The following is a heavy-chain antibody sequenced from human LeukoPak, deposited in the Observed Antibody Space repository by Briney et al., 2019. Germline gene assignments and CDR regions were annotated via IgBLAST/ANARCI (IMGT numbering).Heavy chain of an antibody. Sequence: GASVKVSCKASGYTFTSYDISWVRQAPGQGPEWMGRIIPIFGTANYAQKFQGRVTITTDESTSTAYMELSSLRSEDTAVYYCASSEAEMATIPYAFDIWGQGTMVTVSS. J-gene: IGHJ3*02. CDR3: ASSEAEMATIPYAFDI. CDR2: IIPIFGTA. CDR1: GYTFTSYD. V-gene: IGHV1-69*05. D-gene: IGHD5-24*01.